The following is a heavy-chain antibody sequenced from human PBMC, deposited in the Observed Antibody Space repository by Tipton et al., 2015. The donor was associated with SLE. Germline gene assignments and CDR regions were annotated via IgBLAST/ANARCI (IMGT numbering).Heavy chain of an antibody. J-gene: IGHJ3*02. V-gene: IGHV3-48*03. Sequence: SLRLSCAASGFTFSSYEMNWVRQAPGKGLEWVSYISSSSSTIYYADSVKGRFTISRDNAKNSLYLQMNSLRAEDTAVYYCARELARIMITFGGVIADAFDIWGQGTMVTVSS. CDR1: GFTFSSYE. D-gene: IGHD3-16*02. CDR2: ISSSSSTI. CDR3: ARELARIMITFGGVIADAFDI.